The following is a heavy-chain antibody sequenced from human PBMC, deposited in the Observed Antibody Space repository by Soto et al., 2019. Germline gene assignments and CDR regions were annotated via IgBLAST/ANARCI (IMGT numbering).Heavy chain of an antibody. Sequence: ASLKVSCKASGYTFTGYYMHWVRPAPGQGLEWMGWINPNSGGTNYAQKFQGWVTMTRDTSISTAYMELSRLRSDDTAVYYCARCREDPTSKFCYYGMDVWGQGTTVTVSS. CDR2: INPNSGGT. J-gene: IGHJ6*02. CDR3: ARCREDPTSKFCYYGMDV. D-gene: IGHD3-9*01. V-gene: IGHV1-2*04. CDR1: GYTFTGYY.